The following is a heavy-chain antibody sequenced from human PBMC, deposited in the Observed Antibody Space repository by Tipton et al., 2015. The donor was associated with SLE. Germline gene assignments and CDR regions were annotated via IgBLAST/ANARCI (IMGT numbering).Heavy chain of an antibody. CDR2: IYYSGST. D-gene: IGHD2-8*02. J-gene: IGHJ3*02. CDR3: ARLLVVYAFDI. Sequence: TLSLTCTVSGGSISSHYWSWVRQPPGKGLEWIGYIYYSGSTNYNPSRKSRVTISVDTSKNQFSLKLSSVTAADTAVYYCARLLVVYAFDIWGQGTMVTVSS. V-gene: IGHV4-59*11. CDR1: GGSISSHY.